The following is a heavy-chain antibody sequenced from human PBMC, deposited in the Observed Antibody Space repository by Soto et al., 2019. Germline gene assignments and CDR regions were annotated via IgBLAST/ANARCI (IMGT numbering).Heavy chain of an antibody. CDR2: ISYDGSNK. Sequence: LRLSCAASGFTFSSYSIHWVRRSPCKVLEWVAFISYDGSNKYYADSVKGRFTISRDNSKNTLYLQMNSLRAEDTAVYYCAKGGGGRWLQFPFDYWGQGTLVTVSS. CDR1: GFTFSSYS. D-gene: IGHD5-12*01. J-gene: IGHJ4*02. V-gene: IGHV3-30*18. CDR3: AKGGGGRWLQFPFDY.